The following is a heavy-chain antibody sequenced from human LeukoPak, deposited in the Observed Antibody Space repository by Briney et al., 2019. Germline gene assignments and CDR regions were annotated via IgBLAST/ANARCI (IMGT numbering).Heavy chain of an antibody. CDR3: ARDEVGAPPIDY. J-gene: IGHJ4*02. Sequence: GGSLRLSCEASGFAFSNHRMHWLHQPPGKGLLWVANINGGGSQVGYADSVKGRFTVSRDNAKNTLYLHMNTLRAEDTAVYYCARDEVGAPPIDYWGQGALVTVSS. D-gene: IGHD1-26*01. V-gene: IGHV3-74*01. CDR1: GFAFSNHR. CDR2: INGGGSQV.